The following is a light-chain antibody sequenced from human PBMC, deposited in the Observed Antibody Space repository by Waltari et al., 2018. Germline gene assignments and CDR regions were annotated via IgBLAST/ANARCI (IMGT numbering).Light chain of an antibody. CDR1: SSDVGNYNL. CDR3: CSYAGSYTWV. Sequence: QSALTQPASVSGSPGQSITISCTGTSSDVGNYNLVLWYQQYPGKAPKFMIYDDNRRPSGVFDHFSGSKSGNTASLTVSGVHAEDEADYYCCSYAGSYTWVFGGGTKLTVL. J-gene: IGLJ3*02. V-gene: IGLV2-23*01. CDR2: DDN.